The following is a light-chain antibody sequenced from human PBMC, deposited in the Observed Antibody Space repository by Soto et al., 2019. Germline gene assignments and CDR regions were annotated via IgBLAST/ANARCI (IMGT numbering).Light chain of an antibody. CDR2: DAS. CDR3: QQRSNLPLT. J-gene: IGKJ4*01. Sequence: EIVLTQSPATLSLSPGERATLSCRASQSVSSYLAWYQQKPGQAPRLLIYDASNRATGIPARFSRTGSRPGFTLTFFSLEPEDFALYYCQQRSNLPLTFGGGTKVEIK. V-gene: IGKV3-11*01. CDR1: QSVSSY.